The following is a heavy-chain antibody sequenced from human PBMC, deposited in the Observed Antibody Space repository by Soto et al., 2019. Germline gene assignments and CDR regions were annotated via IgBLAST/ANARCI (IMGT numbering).Heavy chain of an antibody. V-gene: IGHV6-1*01. Sequence: QSQNLSLTCAISGDSVSSNSAAWNWIRQSPSRGIEWLGRTYYRSKWNNDYAVSVKSRITINPDTSKNQFSLQLNTVTPEDTSVYYCARDGVGAIDYWGQGTLVTVSS. CDR3: ARDGVGAIDY. J-gene: IGHJ4*02. CDR2: TYYRSKWNN. CDR1: GDSVSSNSAA. D-gene: IGHD1-26*01.